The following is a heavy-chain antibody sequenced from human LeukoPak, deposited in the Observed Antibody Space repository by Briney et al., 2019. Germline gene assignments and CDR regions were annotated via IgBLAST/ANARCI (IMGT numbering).Heavy chain of an antibody. J-gene: IGHJ6*04. Sequence: GGSLRLSCVASGFTLSYYEMNWVRQAPGRGLEWVSYISEGGTTTKYADSVKGRFTISRDDATKSLYLQMSSLIPEDTAVYYCARVEPKYSSRVVEDVWGKGITVTVSS. CDR1: GFTLSYYE. D-gene: IGHD4-11*01. V-gene: IGHV3-48*03. CDR3: ARVEPKYSSRVVEDV. CDR2: ISEGGTTT.